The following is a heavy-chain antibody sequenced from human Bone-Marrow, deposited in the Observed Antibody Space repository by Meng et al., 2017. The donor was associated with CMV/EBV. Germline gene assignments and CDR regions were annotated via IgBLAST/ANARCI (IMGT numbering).Heavy chain of an antibody. CDR1: GCDISTYY. Sequence: SDTLSSTCIVVGCDISTYYWIWIRQPPGKGLEWIGYIYYSGSTNYNPSLKSRVTISVDTSKNQFSLKLSSVTAADTAVYYCARVTYYDFWSGYYIDYYYGMDVWGQGPTVTVSS. D-gene: IGHD3-3*01. CDR2: IYYSGST. CDR3: ARVTYYDFWSGYYIDYYYGMDV. J-gene: IGHJ6*01. V-gene: IGHV4-59*12.